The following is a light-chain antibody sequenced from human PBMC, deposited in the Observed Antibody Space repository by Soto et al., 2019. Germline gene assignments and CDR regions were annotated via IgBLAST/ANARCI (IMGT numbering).Light chain of an antibody. Sequence: DIVMTQSPDSLAVSLGERATINCKSSQSVLYSSNNRNYLAWYQQKPGQPPKLLIYWASTRESGVPDRFSGSGSETDFTLTISSLQAEDLAVYYCQQYYSTPPTFGQGTKVEIK. CDR1: QSVLYSSNNRNY. CDR3: QQYYSTPPT. J-gene: IGKJ1*01. V-gene: IGKV4-1*01. CDR2: WAS.